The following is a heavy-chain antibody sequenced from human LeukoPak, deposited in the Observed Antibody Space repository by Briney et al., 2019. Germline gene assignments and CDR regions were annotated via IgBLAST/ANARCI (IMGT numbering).Heavy chain of an antibody. Sequence: PSETLSLTCAVSGGSISSGGYSWSWIRQPPGKGLEWIGYIYHSGSTYYNSSLKSRVTISVDRSKNQFSLKLSSVTAADTAVYYCAREKVVGPDSSYFDYWGQGTLVTVSS. V-gene: IGHV4-30-2*01. J-gene: IGHJ4*02. CDR1: GGSISSGGYS. CDR2: IYHSGST. D-gene: IGHD2-15*01. CDR3: AREKVVGPDSSYFDY.